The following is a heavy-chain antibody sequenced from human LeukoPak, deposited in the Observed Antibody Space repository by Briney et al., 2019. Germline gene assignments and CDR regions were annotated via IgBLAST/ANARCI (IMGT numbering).Heavy chain of an antibody. Sequence: PGGSLRLSCAASGFTFSSYSMNWVRQAPGKGLEWVSSISSSSSYIYYADSVKGRFTISRDNAKNSLYLQMNSLKAEDTAVYYCARDADSSGWFPFDYWGQGTLVTVSS. J-gene: IGHJ4*02. V-gene: IGHV3-21*01. CDR3: ARDADSSGWFPFDY. CDR2: ISSSSSYI. CDR1: GFTFSSYS. D-gene: IGHD6-19*01.